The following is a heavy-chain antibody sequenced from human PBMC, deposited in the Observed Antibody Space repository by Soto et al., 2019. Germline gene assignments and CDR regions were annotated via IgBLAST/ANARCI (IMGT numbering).Heavy chain of an antibody. CDR3: ARAPPFDY. J-gene: IGHJ4*02. CDR2: VTGYNGNT. Sequence: QGQLVQSGAELKKPGASVKVSCKASGYTFSSFGIAWVRQAPGQGLDWMGWVTGYNGNTKYAQRFQDRVIMTTDTSTNTDYMELRNLRSDDTAVYFCARAPPFDYWGQGTLVTVSS. V-gene: IGHV1-18*01. CDR1: GYTFSSFG.